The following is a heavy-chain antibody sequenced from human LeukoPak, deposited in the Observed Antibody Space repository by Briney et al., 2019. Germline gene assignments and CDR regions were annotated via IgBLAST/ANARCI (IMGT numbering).Heavy chain of an antibody. Sequence: KSSETLSLTCAVSGGSISSGGYYWSWIRQPPGKGLEWIGYIYYTGSTHYNPSLKSRVTISVDTSKNQFSLQLSSVTAADTAVYYCARDPPMGEDSWGRGTLVTVSS. D-gene: IGHD1-26*01. CDR3: ARDPPMGEDS. CDR2: IYYTGST. J-gene: IGHJ4*02. CDR1: GGSISSGGYY. V-gene: IGHV4-61*08.